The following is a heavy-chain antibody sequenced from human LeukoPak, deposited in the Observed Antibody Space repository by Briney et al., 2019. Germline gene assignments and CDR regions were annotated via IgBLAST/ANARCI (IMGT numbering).Heavy chain of an antibody. CDR1: GGSISSYY. V-gene: IGHV4-59*01. Sequence: SSETLSLTCTVSGGSISSYYWSWIRQPPGKGLEWIGYIYYSGSTNYNPSLKSRVTISVDTSKNQFSLKLSSVTAADTAVYYCARLIVTDAFDIWGQGTMVTVSS. CDR3: ARLIVTDAFDI. D-gene: IGHD2-21*01. J-gene: IGHJ3*02. CDR2: IYYSGST.